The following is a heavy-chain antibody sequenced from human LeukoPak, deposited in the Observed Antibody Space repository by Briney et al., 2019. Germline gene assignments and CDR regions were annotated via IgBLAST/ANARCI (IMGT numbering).Heavy chain of an antibody. D-gene: IGHD3-3*01. CDR2: MNPNSGNT. CDR1: GGTFSSYA. V-gene: IGHV1-8*02. Sequence: ASVKVSCKASGGTFSSYAISWVRQAPGQGLEWMGWMNPNSGNTGYAQKFQGRVTMTRNTSISTAYMELSSLRSEDTAVYYCASTNYDSWSGYWGGFDYWGQGTLVTVSS. CDR3: ASTNYDSWSGYWGGFDY. J-gene: IGHJ4*02.